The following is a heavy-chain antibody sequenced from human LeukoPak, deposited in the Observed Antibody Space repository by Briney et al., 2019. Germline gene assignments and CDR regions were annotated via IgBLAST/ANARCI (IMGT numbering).Heavy chain of an antibody. J-gene: IGHJ4*02. CDR1: GFTFDDYA. D-gene: IGHD6-13*01. Sequence: AGRSLRLSCAASGFTFDDYAMHWVRQAPGKGLEWVSGISWSSGSIAYADSVQGRFTISRDNAKNSLYLQMISLRAEDTALYYCAKVGVRRTYSTYYFDYWGQGTLVTVSS. V-gene: IGHV3-9*01. CDR3: AKVGVRRTYSTYYFDY. CDR2: ISWSSGSI.